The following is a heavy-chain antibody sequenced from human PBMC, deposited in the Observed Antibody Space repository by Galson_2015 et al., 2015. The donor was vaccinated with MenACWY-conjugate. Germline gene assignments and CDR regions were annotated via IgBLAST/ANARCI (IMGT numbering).Heavy chain of an antibody. CDR2: IKQDGSEK. CDR1: GFTFSSYW. Sequence: SLRLSCAASGFTFSSYWMSWVRQAPGKGLEWVANIKQDGSEKYYVDSVKGRFTISRDNAKNSLYLQMNSLRAEDTAVYYCAREHPDYGDYGWFDPWGQGTLVTVSS. V-gene: IGHV3-7*03. D-gene: IGHD4-17*01. J-gene: IGHJ5*02. CDR3: AREHPDYGDYGWFDP.